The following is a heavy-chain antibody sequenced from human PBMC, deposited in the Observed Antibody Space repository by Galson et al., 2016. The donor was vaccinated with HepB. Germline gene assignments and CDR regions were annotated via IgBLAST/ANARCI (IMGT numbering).Heavy chain of an antibody. V-gene: IGHV1-18*01. CDR1: GYTFATYC. J-gene: IGHJ6*02. D-gene: IGHD3-10*01. CDR3: AYKPLSFGNFNYVMDG. CDR2: ISFYNGNT. Sequence: SVKVSCKASGYTFATYCISWLRQAPGQGLEWSGWISFYNGNTNYAQKLQGRVTMTTDTSSSTAYMDLRSLRTDDTAVYYCAYKPLSFGNFNYVMDGWGQGTTVTVSS.